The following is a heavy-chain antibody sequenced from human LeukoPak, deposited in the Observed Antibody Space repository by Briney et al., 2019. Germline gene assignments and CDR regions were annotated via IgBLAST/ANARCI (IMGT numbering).Heavy chain of an antibody. CDR3: ARDVYDSSGYYLLGDN. CDR2: IHSSGST. Sequence: SETLSLTCTVSGGSISDYYWSWIRQSPGKGLEWLGYIHSSGSTHYNPSLKSRVTISLDTSKKQFSLKLSSVIAADTALYYCARDVYDSSGYYLLGDNWGQGTLVTVSS. D-gene: IGHD3-22*01. J-gene: IGHJ4*02. V-gene: IGHV4-59*01. CDR1: GGSISDYY.